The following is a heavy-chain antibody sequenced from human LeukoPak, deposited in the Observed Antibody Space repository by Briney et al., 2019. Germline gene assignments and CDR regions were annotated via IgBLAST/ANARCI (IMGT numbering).Heavy chain of an antibody. Sequence: GGSLRLSCAASGFTFSNYVMNWVRQAPGKGLEWVSSISSSSSYIYYADSVKGRFTISRDNAKNSLYLQMNSLRAEDTAVYYCARDRGYDILTGYDYWGQGTLVTVSS. D-gene: IGHD3-9*01. CDR1: GFTFSNYV. CDR2: ISSSSSYI. J-gene: IGHJ4*02. V-gene: IGHV3-21*01. CDR3: ARDRGYDILTGYDY.